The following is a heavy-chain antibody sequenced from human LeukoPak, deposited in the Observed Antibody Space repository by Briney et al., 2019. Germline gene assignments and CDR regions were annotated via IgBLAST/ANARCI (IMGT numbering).Heavy chain of an antibody. J-gene: IGHJ4*02. CDR3: ARRSGVAVAGAFDY. CDR1: GFTFRSYA. Sequence: GGSLRLSCAASGFTFRSYAMSWVRQAPGKGLEWVSGFGGSDGSTYYADSVKGRFTISRDNSKNTLYLQMNSLRAEDTAVYFCARRSGVAVAGAFDYWGQGTLVTVSS. V-gene: IGHV3-23*01. CDR2: FGGSDGST. D-gene: IGHD6-19*01.